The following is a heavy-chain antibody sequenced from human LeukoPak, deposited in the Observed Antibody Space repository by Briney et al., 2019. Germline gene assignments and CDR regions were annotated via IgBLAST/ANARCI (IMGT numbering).Heavy chain of an antibody. Sequence: SETLSLTCTVSGGSISSYYWSWIRQPPGKGLEWIGYIYYSGSTNYNPSLKSRVTISVDTSKNQFSLKLGSVTAADTAVYYCARWGGVVAATYYYYGMDVWGKGTTVTVSS. CDR2: IYYSGST. CDR3: ARWGGVVAATYYYYGMDV. V-gene: IGHV4-59*01. J-gene: IGHJ6*04. CDR1: GGSISSYY. D-gene: IGHD2-15*01.